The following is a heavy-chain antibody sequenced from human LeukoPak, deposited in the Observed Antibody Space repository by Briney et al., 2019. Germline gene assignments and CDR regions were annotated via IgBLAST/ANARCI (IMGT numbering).Heavy chain of an antibody. V-gene: IGHV3-9*01. J-gene: IGHJ4*02. CDR2: INENSATI. CDR1: GFTFENYP. CDR3: ARRTLTTSSRGPFDS. Sequence: PGGSLRLSCAASGFTFENYPMHWVRQVPRRGLERGSGINENSATIAYADSFEGRFTISRDNAKNSLYLQMNSLRTEDTAFYYCARRTLTTSSRGPFDSWGQGTLVTVSS. D-gene: IGHD1-1*01.